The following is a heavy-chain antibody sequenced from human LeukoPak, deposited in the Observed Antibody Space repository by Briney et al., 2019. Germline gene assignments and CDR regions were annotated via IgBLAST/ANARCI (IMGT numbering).Heavy chain of an antibody. J-gene: IGHJ4*02. CDR2: IYYSGST. CDR3: ARDTPDYYGSGSYWHYFDY. Sequence: SETLSLTCTVSGGSISSGGYYWSWIRQHPGKGLEWIGYIYYSGSTYYNPSLKSRVTISVDTSKNQFSLKLSSVTAADTAVYYCARDTPDYYGSGSYWHYFDYWGQGTLVTVSS. V-gene: IGHV4-31*03. CDR1: GGSISSGGYY. D-gene: IGHD3-10*01.